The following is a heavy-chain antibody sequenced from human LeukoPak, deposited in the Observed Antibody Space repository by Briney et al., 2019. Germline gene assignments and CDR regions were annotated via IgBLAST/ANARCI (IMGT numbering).Heavy chain of an antibody. CDR3: ARDPEWELLYFDY. D-gene: IGHD1-26*01. CDR2: IWYDGSNK. CDR1: GFTFNSYG. V-gene: IGHV3-33*01. J-gene: IGHJ4*02. Sequence: GGSLRLSCAASGFTFNSYGMHWVRQAPGKGLEWVAVIWYDGSNKYYADSVKGRFTISRDNSKNTLYLQMNSLRAEDTAVYYCARDPEWELLYFDYWGQGTLVTVSS.